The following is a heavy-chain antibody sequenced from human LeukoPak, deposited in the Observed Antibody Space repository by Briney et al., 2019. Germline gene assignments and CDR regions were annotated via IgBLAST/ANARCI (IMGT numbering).Heavy chain of an antibody. Sequence: ASVKVFCKASGGTFSSYAISWVRQAPGQGLEWMGRIIPILGIANYAQKFQGRVTITADKSTSTAYMELSSLRSEDTAVYYCAREDPRLYDYVWGSYRLDAFDIWGQGTMVTVSS. D-gene: IGHD3-16*02. J-gene: IGHJ3*02. V-gene: IGHV1-69*04. CDR1: GGTFSSYA. CDR3: AREDPRLYDYVWGSYRLDAFDI. CDR2: IIPILGIA.